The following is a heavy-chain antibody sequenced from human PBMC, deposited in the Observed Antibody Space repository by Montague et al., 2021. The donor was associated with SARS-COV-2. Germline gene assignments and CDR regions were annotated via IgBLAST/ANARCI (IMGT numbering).Heavy chain of an antibody. D-gene: IGHD3-22*01. V-gene: IGHV4-4*09. CDR2: ISSNGKT. CDR1: GGSINDHY. J-gene: IGHJ2*01. CDR3: ARRGYYDSAGYHWHLDL. Sequence: SETLSLTCTVSGGSINDHYRSWIRQSPGKGLEWIGYISSNGKTNYNPSLKSRVTLSAAASRNEFSLQLDSVTAADTAVYFCARRGYYDSAGYHWHLDLWGRGMLVTVSS.